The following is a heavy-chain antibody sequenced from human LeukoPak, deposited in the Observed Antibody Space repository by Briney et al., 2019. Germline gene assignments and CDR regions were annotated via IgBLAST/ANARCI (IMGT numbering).Heavy chain of an antibody. CDR3: ARDPLTDHLLVPDPFDF. Sequence: ASVKVSCKASGFTFTSYGFSWVRQAPGQGLEWMGWISAYNGNTKFAQKIQGRITFSTDASTSTAYMELRSLRSDDTAVYYCARDPLTDHLLVPDPFDFWGQGTMVTVSS. CDR2: ISAYNGNT. D-gene: IGHD1-26*01. J-gene: IGHJ3*01. CDR1: GFTFTSYG. V-gene: IGHV1-18*01.